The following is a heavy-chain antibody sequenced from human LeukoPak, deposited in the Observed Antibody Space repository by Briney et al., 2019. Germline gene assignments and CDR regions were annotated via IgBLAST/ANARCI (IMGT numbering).Heavy chain of an antibody. Sequence: PSETLSLTCTVSGGSISSYYWSWVRQPAGKGLEWIGRVYSSGSTNYNPSLKSRVTISVDTSKNQFSLKLSSVTAADTAVYYCARDGYSSSLDYWGQGTLVTVSS. CDR2: VYSSGST. CDR1: GGSISSYY. CDR3: ARDGYSSSLDY. J-gene: IGHJ4*02. V-gene: IGHV4-4*07. D-gene: IGHD6-13*01.